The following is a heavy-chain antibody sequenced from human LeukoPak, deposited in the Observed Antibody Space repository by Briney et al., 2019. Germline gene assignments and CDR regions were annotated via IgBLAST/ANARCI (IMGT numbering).Heavy chain of an antibody. J-gene: IGHJ6*03. V-gene: IGHV4-59*12. CDR2: IYYTGST. Sequence: PSETLSLTCTVSGGSISNYYWNWIRQPPGKGLEWTGYIYYTGSTNYNPSLKSRVTITVDTSKNQFSLKLSSVTAADTAVYYCATAVPAAPDYYYYYTDVWGKGTTVIISS. CDR1: GGSISNYY. D-gene: IGHD2-2*01. CDR3: ATAVPAAPDYYYYYTDV.